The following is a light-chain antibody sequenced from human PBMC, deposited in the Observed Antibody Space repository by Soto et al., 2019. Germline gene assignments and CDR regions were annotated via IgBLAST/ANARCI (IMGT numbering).Light chain of an antibody. CDR1: SSDVGGYDY. CDR2: EVS. CDR3: SSYSSSTAYL. Sequence: QSALTQPASVSGSPGQSITISCTGTSSDVGGYDYVSWYQLHPGKAPKLMVFEVSNRPSGVSYRFSGSKSGNTASLTISGLQAEDEAYYFCSSYSSSTAYLFGTGTKVTVL. V-gene: IGLV2-14*01. J-gene: IGLJ1*01.